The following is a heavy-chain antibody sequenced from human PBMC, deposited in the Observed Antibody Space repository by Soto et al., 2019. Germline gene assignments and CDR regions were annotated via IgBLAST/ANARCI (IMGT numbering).Heavy chain of an antibody. J-gene: IGHJ5*02. CDR2: IYYSGST. CDR1: GGSVSSGSYY. CDR3: AREGVLGNWFDP. D-gene: IGHD2-8*01. V-gene: IGHV4-61*01. Sequence: SETLSLTCTVSGGSVSSGSYYWSWIRQPPGKGLEWIGYIYYSGSTNYNPSLKSRVTISVDTSKNQFSLKLSSVTAADTAVYYCAREGVLGNWFDPWGQGTLVTVSS.